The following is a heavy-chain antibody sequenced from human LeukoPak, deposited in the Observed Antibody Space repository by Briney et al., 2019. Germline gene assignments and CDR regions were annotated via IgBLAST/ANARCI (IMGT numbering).Heavy chain of an antibody. J-gene: IGHJ5*02. V-gene: IGHV1-18*01. CDR1: GYTFTSYG. D-gene: IGHD6-19*01. CDR2: ISAYNGNT. CDR3: AREECIAVAGTCWFDP. Sequence: GASVKVSCKASGYTFTSYGISWVRQAPGQGLEWMGWISAYNGNTNYAQKLQGRVTMTTDTSTSTAYMELRSLRSDDTAVYYCAREECIAVAGTCWFDPWGQGTLVTVSS.